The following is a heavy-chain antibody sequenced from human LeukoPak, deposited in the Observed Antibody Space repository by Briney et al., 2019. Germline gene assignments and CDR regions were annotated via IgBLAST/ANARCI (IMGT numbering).Heavy chain of an antibody. V-gene: IGHV3-74*01. J-gene: IGHJ4*02. CDR2: INGDGSIT. D-gene: IGHD2-21*02. CDR3: TRENCAGDCTNFDY. Sequence: GGSLRLSCAASGFTFNNYWMHWVRQAPGQGPMWVSRINGDGSITFYADSVKGRFTISRDNAKNTLYLQMNSLTAEDTAVYYCTRENCAGDCTNFDYWGQGNMVTVSS. CDR1: GFTFNNYW.